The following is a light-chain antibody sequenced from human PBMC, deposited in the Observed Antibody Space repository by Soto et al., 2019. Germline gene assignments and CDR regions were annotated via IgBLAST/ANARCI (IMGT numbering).Light chain of an antibody. CDR1: SSDVGGYNY. V-gene: IGLV2-11*01. Sequence: QSALTRPRSVSGSPGQSVTISCTGTSSDVGGYNYVSWYQQHPGKAPKLMIYDVSKRPSGVPDRFSGSKSGNTASLTISGLQAEDEADYYCCSYAGSYTYVFGTGTKLTVL. CDR2: DVS. J-gene: IGLJ1*01. CDR3: CSYAGSYTYV.